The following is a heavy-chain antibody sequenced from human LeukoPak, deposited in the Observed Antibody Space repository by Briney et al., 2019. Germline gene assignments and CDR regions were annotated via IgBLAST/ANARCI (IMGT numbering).Heavy chain of an antibody. J-gene: IGHJ4*02. D-gene: IGHD6-13*01. Sequence: PSETLSLTCTVSGGSISSYYWSWIRQPPGKGLEWIGYIFYSGSTNYNPSLKSRVTISVDTSKNQFSLKLSSVTAADTAVYYCARDDSAAAGIFDYWGQGTLVTVSS. CDR1: GGSISSYY. CDR3: ARDDSAAAGIFDY. V-gene: IGHV4-59*01. CDR2: IFYSGST.